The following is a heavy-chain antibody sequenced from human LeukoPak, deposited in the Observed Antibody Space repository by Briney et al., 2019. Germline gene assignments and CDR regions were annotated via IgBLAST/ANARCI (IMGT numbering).Heavy chain of an antibody. D-gene: IGHD3-9*01. CDR2: INHSGST. V-gene: IGHV4-34*01. J-gene: IGHJ4*02. CDR1: GGSFSGYY. Sequence: PSETLSLTCAVYGGSFSGYYWSRIRQPPGKGLEWIGEINHSGSTNYNPSLKSRVTISVDTSKNQFSLKLSSVTAADTAVYYCAKFPHNYDILTGYYDYWGQGTLVTVSS. CDR3: AKFPHNYDILTGYYDY.